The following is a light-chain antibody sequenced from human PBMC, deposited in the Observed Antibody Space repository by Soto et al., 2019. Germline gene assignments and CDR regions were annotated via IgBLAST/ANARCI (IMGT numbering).Light chain of an antibody. CDR2: EVS. J-gene: IGLJ1*01. V-gene: IGLV2-14*02. CDR3: CSYSSGSTPWV. Sequence: QSVLTQPASVSGSPGQSITISCTGTSSDVGSYNLVSWYQQHPGKAPKLMIYEVSKRPSGISDRFSASKSGNTASLTISGLQAEDEADYYCCSYSSGSTPWVFGTGTKVTVL. CDR1: SSDVGSYNL.